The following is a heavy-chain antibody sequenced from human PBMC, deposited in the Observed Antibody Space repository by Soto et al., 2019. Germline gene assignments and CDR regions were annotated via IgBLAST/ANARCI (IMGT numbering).Heavy chain of an antibody. Sequence: QLQLQESGSGLVKPSQTLSLACAVSGGSISSGGYSWSWIRQPPGKGLEWIGYIYQSGNTYYNPYLKSRVTISVDRSKSQLSPKLSSVTAADTAVYYCARADYGDYFDHWGQGTLVTVPS. CDR1: GGSISSGGYS. V-gene: IGHV4-30-2*01. CDR3: ARADYGDYFDH. CDR2: IYQSGNT. D-gene: IGHD4-17*01. J-gene: IGHJ4*02.